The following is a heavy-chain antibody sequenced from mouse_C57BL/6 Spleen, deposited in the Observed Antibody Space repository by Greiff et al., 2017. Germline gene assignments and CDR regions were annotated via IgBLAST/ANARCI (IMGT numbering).Heavy chain of an antibody. J-gene: IGHJ3*01. CDR2: IWGVGST. CDR1: GFSLTSYG. Sequence: QVQLQQSGPGLVAPSQSLSITCTVSGFSLTSYGVDWVRQSPGKGLEWLGVIWGVGSTNYNSALKSRLSISKDNSKRQVFLKMNSLQTDDTAMYYCATLRQRFAYWGQGTLVTVSA. V-gene: IGHV2-6*01. CDR3: ATLRQRFAY. D-gene: IGHD1-2*01.